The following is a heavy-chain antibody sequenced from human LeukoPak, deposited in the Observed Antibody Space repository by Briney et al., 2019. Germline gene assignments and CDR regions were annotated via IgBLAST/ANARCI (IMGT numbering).Heavy chain of an antibody. V-gene: IGHV3-11*01. Sequence: GGSLRLSCAASGFTFSSYAMSWIRQAPGKGLEWVSYISSSGSTIYYADSVKGRFTISRDNAKNSLYLQMNSLRAEDTAVYYCARERGYSYGFWWFDPWGQGTLVTVSS. CDR2: ISSSGSTI. D-gene: IGHD5-18*01. CDR1: GFTFSSYA. CDR3: ARERGYSYGFWWFDP. J-gene: IGHJ5*02.